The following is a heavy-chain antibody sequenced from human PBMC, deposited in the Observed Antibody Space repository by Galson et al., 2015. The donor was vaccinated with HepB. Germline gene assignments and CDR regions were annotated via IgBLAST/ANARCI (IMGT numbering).Heavy chain of an antibody. D-gene: IGHD3-10*01. CDR2: ISGAGGST. J-gene: IGHJ4*02. CDR1: GFGFGHYA. CDR3: AKGSDYYGSGTYHNGALYSDL. V-gene: IGHV3-23*01. Sequence: SLRLSCAGSGFGFGHYAMSWARQAPGKGLEWLSAISGAGGSTYYANSVRGRFTIARDNSKNTLYLQMNGLRAEDTAVYYCAKGSDYYGSGTYHNGALYSDLWGQGTLVTVSS.